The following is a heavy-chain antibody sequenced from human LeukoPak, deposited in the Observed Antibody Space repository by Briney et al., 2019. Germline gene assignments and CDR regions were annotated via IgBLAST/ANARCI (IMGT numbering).Heavy chain of an antibody. V-gene: IGHV4-4*07. CDR1: GGSINNYY. J-gene: IGHJ3*02. Sequence: PSETLSLTCTVSGGSINNYYWSWIRQPAGKGLEWIGRIYTRGSTNYNPSLKSRVTMSVDTSKNQFSLKLSSVTAADTAVYYCARGRYCSADICSGGVAFDIWGQGTIVSVSS. D-gene: IGHD2-15*01. CDR2: IYTRGST. CDR3: ARGRYCSADICSGGVAFDI.